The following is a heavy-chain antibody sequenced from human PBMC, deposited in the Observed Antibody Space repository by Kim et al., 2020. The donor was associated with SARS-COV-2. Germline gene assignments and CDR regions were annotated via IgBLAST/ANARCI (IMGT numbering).Heavy chain of an antibody. Sequence: GGSLRLSCAASGLIFNTHGFHWVRQAPGKGREWVTFIWSDGSNKYYADFVKGRFTVSRDDSKDTVYLHMNSLRAEDSGVYYCARDRGKRWFDYVGQGTL. CDR3: ARDRGKRWFDY. J-gene: IGHJ4*02. CDR1: GLIFNTHG. CDR2: IWSDGSNK. V-gene: IGHV3-33*01. D-gene: IGHD2-15*01.